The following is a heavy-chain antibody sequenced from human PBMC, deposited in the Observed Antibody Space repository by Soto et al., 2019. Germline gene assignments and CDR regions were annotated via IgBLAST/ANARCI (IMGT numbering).Heavy chain of an antibody. CDR2: IKHDGNEK. CDR1: GFMFGTYW. CDR3: VRATLSWGHYYFRGLDV. J-gene: IGHJ6*02. D-gene: IGHD3-22*01. V-gene: IGHV3-7*01. Sequence: GGSLRLSCAATGFMFGTYWMSWVRQAPGKGLEWVANIKHDGNEKYYADSVKGRFTVSRDNVKNFLHLQMSSLRGDDTGVYFCVRATLSWGHYYFRGLDVWGQGTTVTV.